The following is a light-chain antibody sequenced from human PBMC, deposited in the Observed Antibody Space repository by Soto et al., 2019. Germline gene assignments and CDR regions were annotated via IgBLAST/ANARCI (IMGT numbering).Light chain of an antibody. Sequence: EIVLTQSPATLSLSPGDRATLSCRASQSVRSDYFAWYQQKPGQAPRVIIFGVSTRATAIPDRFSGSGSGTDFTLTISRLEPEDLALYYCQQYRNSPLTSGGGTKVNIK. V-gene: IGKV3-20*01. CDR2: GVS. CDR3: QQYRNSPLT. CDR1: QSVRSDY. J-gene: IGKJ4*01.